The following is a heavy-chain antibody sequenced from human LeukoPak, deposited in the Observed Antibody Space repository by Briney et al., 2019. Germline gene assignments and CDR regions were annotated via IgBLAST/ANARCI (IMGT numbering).Heavy chain of an antibody. CDR1: GYTFTRYY. D-gene: IGHD3-22*01. J-gene: IGHJ4*02. CDR3: ARDPDPPYYYDSSGYYSN. V-gene: IGHV1-2*02. Sequence: ASVKVSCKASGYTFTRYYMHWVRQAPGQGLEWMGWINPNSGGTNYAQKFQGRVTMTRDTSISTAYMELSRLRSDDTAVYYCARDPDPPYYYDSSGYYSNWGQGTLVTVSS. CDR2: INPNSGGT.